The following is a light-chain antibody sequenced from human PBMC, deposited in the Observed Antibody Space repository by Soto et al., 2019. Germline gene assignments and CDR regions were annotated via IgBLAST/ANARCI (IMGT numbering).Light chain of an antibody. V-gene: IGKV3-11*01. CDR3: QQRSNWPPLT. Sequence: EIVLTQSPATLSLSPGERATLSCRASQSVSSYLEWYQQKPGQAPRLLIYDASNRAAGIPARFSGSGSGTDFTLTIGSLEPEDFAVYYCQQRSNWPPLTFGGGTKVEIK. CDR2: DAS. CDR1: QSVSSY. J-gene: IGKJ4*01.